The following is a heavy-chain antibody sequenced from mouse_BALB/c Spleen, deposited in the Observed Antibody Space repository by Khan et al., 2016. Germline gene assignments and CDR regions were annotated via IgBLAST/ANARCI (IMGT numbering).Heavy chain of an antibody. J-gene: IGHJ3*01. CDR1: GYTFSSYG. CDR3: ARGAY. V-gene: IGHV1-9*01. Sequence: VQLQESGAELMKPGASVKMSCKASGYTFSSYGIEWVKQSPGHGLEWIGEILPGSGTTNYNENFKVKATFTADTSSNTAYMQLSNLKSEDSAVYYCARGAYWGQGTLVTVSA. CDR2: ILPGSGTT.